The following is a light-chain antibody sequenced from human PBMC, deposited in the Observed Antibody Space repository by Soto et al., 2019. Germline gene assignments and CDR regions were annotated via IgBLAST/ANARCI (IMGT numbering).Light chain of an antibody. CDR1: QTVNNNY. CDR3: QQYET. CDR2: GAS. J-gene: IGKJ1*01. Sequence: ELVLTQSPGTLSLSPGERATLSCRASQTVNNNYLAWYQQIPGQAPRLLIYGASSRATGIPDRFSGSGSGTDFTLSISRLEPEDFAVYYCQQYETFGQGTKVDIK. V-gene: IGKV3-20*01.